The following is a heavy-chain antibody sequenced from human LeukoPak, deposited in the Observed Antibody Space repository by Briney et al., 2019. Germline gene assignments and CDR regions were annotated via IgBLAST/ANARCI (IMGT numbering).Heavy chain of an antibody. J-gene: IGHJ6*02. CDR1: GYTFTSYG. V-gene: IGHV1-18*01. CDR2: ISGYSDDT. Sequence: ASVKVSCTASGYTFTSYGITWVRQTPGQGLEWMGWISGYSDDTNYAQKFQGRVTMTTGTSTAYMELRSLTSDDTAVYYCARDHPLELERRAAFAGDYYYGMDVWGQGTTVTVS. D-gene: IGHD1-1*01. CDR3: ARDHPLELERRAAFAGDYYYGMDV.